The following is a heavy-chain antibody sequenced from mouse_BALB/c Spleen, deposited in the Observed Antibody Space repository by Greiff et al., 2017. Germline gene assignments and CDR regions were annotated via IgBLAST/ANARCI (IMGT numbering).Heavy chain of an antibody. CDR1: GYTFTSYW. V-gene: IGHV1-7*01. D-gene: IGHD2-1*01. CDR3: ARNYPYYFDY. J-gene: IGHJ2*01. Sequence: QVQLQQSGAELAKPGASVKMSCKASGYTFTSYWMHWVKQRPGQGLEWIGYINPSTGYTEYNQKFKDKATLTADKSSSTAYMQLSSLTSEDSAVYYCARNYPYYFDYWGQGTTLTVSS. CDR2: INPSTGYT.